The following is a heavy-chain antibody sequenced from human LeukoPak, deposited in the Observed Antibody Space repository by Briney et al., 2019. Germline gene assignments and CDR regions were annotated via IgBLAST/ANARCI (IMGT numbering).Heavy chain of an antibody. CDR1: GGSISSGGYY. D-gene: IGHD3-22*01. Sequence: PSDTLSLTCTVSGGSISSGGYYWSWIRQHPGKGLEWIGYIYYSGSTYYSPSLKSRVTISVDTSKNQFSLKLSSVTAADTAVYYCARELRDYYDSSGYLDYWGQGTLVTVSS. CDR2: IYYSGST. CDR3: ARELRDYYDSSGYLDY. V-gene: IGHV4-31*03. J-gene: IGHJ4*02.